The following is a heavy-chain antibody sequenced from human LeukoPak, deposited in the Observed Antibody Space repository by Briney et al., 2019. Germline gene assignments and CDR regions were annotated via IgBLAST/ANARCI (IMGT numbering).Heavy chain of an antibody. J-gene: IGHJ3*02. Sequence: PGGSLRLSCAAAGFTFSSYAMNWVRQAPGKGLEWGSSITDRGGSIYYADSLKGRFTISRDNSKNTLYLKMNSLRAEDTAIYYCAKETSVAGTRGDAFDIWGQGTLVTVSS. V-gene: IGHV3-23*01. D-gene: IGHD6-19*01. CDR2: ITDRGGSI. CDR3: AKETSVAGTRGDAFDI. CDR1: GFTFSSYA.